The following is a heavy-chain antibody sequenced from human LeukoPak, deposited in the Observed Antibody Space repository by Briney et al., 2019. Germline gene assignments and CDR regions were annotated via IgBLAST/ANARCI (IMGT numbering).Heavy chain of an antibody. J-gene: IGHJ6*03. CDR2: ISAYNGNT. V-gene: IGHV1-18*01. D-gene: IGHD5-24*01. Sequence: ASVKVSCKASGYTFSNYRISWVRQAPGQGLECMGWISAYNGNTNYAQKLQGRVTMTTDTSTSTAYMELRSLRSDDTAVYYCARGVRVGSYYYSMDVWGKGTTVTISS. CDR3: ARGVRVGSYYYSMDV. CDR1: GYTFSNYR.